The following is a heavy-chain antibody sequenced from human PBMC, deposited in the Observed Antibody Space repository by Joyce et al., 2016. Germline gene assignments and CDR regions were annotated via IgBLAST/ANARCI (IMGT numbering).Heavy chain of an antibody. CDR1: GFTFNRYA. CDR3: AKSVGGYYYYHGMDV. D-gene: IGHD4-23*01. CDR2: MSYDGNNE. V-gene: IGHV3-30*18. Sequence: QVQLVESGGGVVQPGRSLRLSCAASGFTFNRYAMQWVRQAPGKGLAGVTVMSYDGNNEYYADSVKGRFTISRDNSKNTLYLQMSSLRAEDTAVYYCAKSVGGYYYYHGMDVWGQGTTVTVSS. J-gene: IGHJ6*02.